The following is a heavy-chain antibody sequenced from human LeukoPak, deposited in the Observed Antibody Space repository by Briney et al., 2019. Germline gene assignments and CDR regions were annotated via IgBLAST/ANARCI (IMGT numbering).Heavy chain of an antibody. J-gene: IGHJ4*02. D-gene: IGHD1-1*01. CDR1: GFAFSSYG. CDR2: ISHDGSNK. V-gene: IGHV3-30*03. CDR3: ARARDWNADEDY. Sequence: GGSLRLSCAASGFAFSSYGMHWVRQAPGKGLQWVAVISHDGSNKYYADSVKGRFTISRDNSENTLYLQMNSLRAEDTAVYYCARARDWNADEDYWGQGTLVTVSS.